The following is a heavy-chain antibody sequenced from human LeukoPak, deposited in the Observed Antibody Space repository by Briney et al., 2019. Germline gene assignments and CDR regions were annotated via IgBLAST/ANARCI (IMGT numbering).Heavy chain of an antibody. J-gene: IGHJ4*02. Sequence: PSETLSLSCSVSGASISTLYWSWIRQPPGKGLEWIGYVYYTGSINYNPSLKSRVTIFPDTSKNQFSLRLTSVTAADTAVYYCARHGVYSSSSYFDYLGQGTLVTVSS. CDR3: ARHGVYSSSSYFDY. CDR1: GASISTLY. V-gene: IGHV4-59*08. CDR2: VYYTGSI. D-gene: IGHD6-6*01.